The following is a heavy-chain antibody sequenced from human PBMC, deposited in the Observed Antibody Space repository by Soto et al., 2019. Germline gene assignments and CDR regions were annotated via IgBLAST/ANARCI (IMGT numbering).Heavy chain of an antibody. J-gene: IGHJ4*02. CDR2: IWYDGSKK. CDR1: GYIFSDYG. V-gene: IGHV3-33*01. D-gene: IGHD5-12*01. CDR3: VSEDNVYDSGGGF. Sequence: QVQLVASGGGVVQPGRSLRLSCAASGYIFSDYGMHWVRQAPGKGLEWVAVIWYDGSKKYYGDSVRGRFTISRDNSKSTLYLEMNSLRAEATAMYYCVSEDNVYDSGGGFWGQGVPVIVSS.